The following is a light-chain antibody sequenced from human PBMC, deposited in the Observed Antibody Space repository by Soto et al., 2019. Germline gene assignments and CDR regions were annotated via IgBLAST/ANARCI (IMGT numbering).Light chain of an antibody. CDR2: GAS. V-gene: IGKV3-20*01. CDR1: QSVSSSY. Sequence: EIVLTQSPGTLSLAPGEGATLSFRASQSVSSSYLAWYQQKPGQAPRLLIYGASSRATGIPDRFSGSGSGTDFTLTISDVQPEDFALYYCHQRQSWPRTFGQGTKVDI. CDR3: HQRQSWPRT. J-gene: IGKJ1*01.